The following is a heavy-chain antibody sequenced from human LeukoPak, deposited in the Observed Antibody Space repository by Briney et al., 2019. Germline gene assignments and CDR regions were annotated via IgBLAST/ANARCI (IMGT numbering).Heavy chain of an antibody. Sequence: GGSLRLSCTASGFTFGDYAMSWVRQAPGKGLGWVGFIRSKAYGGTTEYAASVKGRFTISRDDSKSIAYLQMNSLKTEDTAVYYCTREHYGSGSYYPPLDYWGQGTLVTVSS. CDR1: GFTFGDYA. CDR2: IRSKAYGGTT. V-gene: IGHV3-49*04. J-gene: IGHJ4*02. D-gene: IGHD3-10*01. CDR3: TREHYGSGSYYPPLDY.